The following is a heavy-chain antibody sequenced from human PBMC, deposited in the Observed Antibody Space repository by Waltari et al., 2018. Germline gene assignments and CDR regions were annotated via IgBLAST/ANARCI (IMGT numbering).Heavy chain of an antibody. D-gene: IGHD3-16*01. V-gene: IGHV3-74*01. CDR1: GFTFSSYW. Sequence: EAQLVESGGGLVLPGGSLRPSCAASGFTFSSYWMHWVRQAPGKGLVWVSHVKSDGSSTSYADSVKGRFTISRENAKNTLYLQMNSLRAEDTTVYYCARGTIVGGGYWGQGTLVTVSS. CDR3: ARGTIVGGGY. J-gene: IGHJ4*02. CDR2: VKSDGSST.